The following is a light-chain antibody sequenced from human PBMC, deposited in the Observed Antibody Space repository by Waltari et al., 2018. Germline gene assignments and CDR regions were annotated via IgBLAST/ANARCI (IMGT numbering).Light chain of an antibody. J-gene: IGKJ4*01. CDR2: WAS. Sequence: DIVMTQSPDSLAVSLGERATINCKSSQSVLYSSNNKNYLAWYQQKPGQPPKLLIYWASTRESGVPDRFRGGGSGTDFTLTISSLQAEDVAVYYCQQYYSTPTFGGGTKVEIK. CDR3: QQYYSTPT. CDR1: QSVLYSSNNKNY. V-gene: IGKV4-1*01.